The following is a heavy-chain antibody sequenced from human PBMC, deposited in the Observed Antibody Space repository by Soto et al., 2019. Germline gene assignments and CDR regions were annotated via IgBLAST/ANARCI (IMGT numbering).Heavy chain of an antibody. J-gene: IGHJ5*02. D-gene: IGHD1-1*01. V-gene: IGHV1-3*01. CDR3: AREGSLGGTTGFRDSRSYNWFDP. Sequence: QVQLVQSGAEVKKPGASVTVSCKASGYTFTNFAIHWVRQAPGQTLEWMGWVSAGTGSTKYSQNFQGRVTLSRDTSATTAYMDLSSLKSEDTAIYYCAREGSLGGTTGFRDSRSYNWFDPWGQGTMVTVSS. CDR2: VSAGTGST. CDR1: GYTFTNFA.